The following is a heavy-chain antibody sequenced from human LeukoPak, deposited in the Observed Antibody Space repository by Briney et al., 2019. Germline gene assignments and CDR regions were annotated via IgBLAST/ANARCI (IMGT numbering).Heavy chain of an antibody. V-gene: IGHV3-53*01. J-gene: IGHJ5*02. CDR3: ARELYGSGSSHFDP. D-gene: IGHD3-10*01. Sequence: GGSLRHSCAASGFTVSSNYMSWVRQAPGKGLEWVSVIYSGGSTYYAGSVKGRFTISRDNSKNTLYLQMNSLRAEDTAVYYCARELYGSGSSHFDPWGQGTLVTVSS. CDR1: GFTVSSNY. CDR2: IYSGGST.